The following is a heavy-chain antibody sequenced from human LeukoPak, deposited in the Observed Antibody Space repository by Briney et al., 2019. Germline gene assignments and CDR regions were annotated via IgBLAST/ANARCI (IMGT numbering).Heavy chain of an antibody. V-gene: IGHV4-4*07. Sequence: SETLSLTCTVSGGSISSYYWSWIRQPPGKGLEWIGRIYTSGSTNYNPSLKSRVTMSVDTSKNQFSLKLSSVTAADTAVYYCARRSFLYYGSGRPFDYWGQGTLVTVSS. CDR2: IYTSGST. D-gene: IGHD3-10*01. CDR3: ARRSFLYYGSGRPFDY. CDR1: GGSISSYY. J-gene: IGHJ4*02.